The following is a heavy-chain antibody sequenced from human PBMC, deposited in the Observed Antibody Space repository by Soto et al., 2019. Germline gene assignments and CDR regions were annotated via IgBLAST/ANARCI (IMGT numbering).Heavy chain of an antibody. J-gene: IGHJ6*02. D-gene: IGHD6-19*01. CDR3: ARGGVAGTYYYYYYGMDV. CDR2: INHSGST. Sequence: SETLSLTCAVYGGSFSGYYWSWIRQPPGKGLEWIGEINHSGSTNYNPSLKSRVTISVDTSKNQFSLKLSSVTAADTAVYYCARGGVAGTYYYYYYGMDVWGQGTTVTVSS. CDR1: GGSFSGYY. V-gene: IGHV4-34*01.